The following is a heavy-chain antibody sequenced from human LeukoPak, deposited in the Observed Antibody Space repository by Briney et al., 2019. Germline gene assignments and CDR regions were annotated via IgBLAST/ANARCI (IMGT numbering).Heavy chain of an antibody. Sequence: PSETLSLTCTVSGYSISSGYYWGWIRQPPGKGLEWIGYIYYSGSTNYNPSLKSRVTISVDTSKNQFSLKLSSVTAADTAVYYCARDLYGAEGPRDAFDIWGQGTMVTVSS. CDR2: IYYSGST. D-gene: IGHD4/OR15-4a*01. J-gene: IGHJ3*02. V-gene: IGHV4-61*01. CDR1: GYSISSGYY. CDR3: ARDLYGAEGPRDAFDI.